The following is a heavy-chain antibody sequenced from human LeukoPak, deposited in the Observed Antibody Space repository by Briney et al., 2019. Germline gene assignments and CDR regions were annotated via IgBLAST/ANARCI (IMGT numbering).Heavy chain of an antibody. V-gene: IGHV3-21*01. CDR1: GFTFSSYS. Sequence: GGSLRLSCAASGFTFSSYSMNWVRQAPGKGLEWVSSISSSSSYIYYADSVKGRFTISRDNAKNSLYLQMNSLRAEDTAVYYCARGELEIHYDFWSGYYSCWGQGTLVTVSS. CDR3: ARGELEIHYDFWSGYYSC. CDR2: ISSSSSYI. D-gene: IGHD3-3*01. J-gene: IGHJ4*02.